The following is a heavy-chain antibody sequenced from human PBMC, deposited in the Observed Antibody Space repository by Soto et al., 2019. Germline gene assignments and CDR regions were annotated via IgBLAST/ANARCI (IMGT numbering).Heavy chain of an antibody. V-gene: IGHV1-3*01. D-gene: IGHD2-2*02. CDR3: ARDGYCSSTSCYNGWFDP. J-gene: IGHJ5*02. CDR2: INAGNGNT. CDR1: GYTFTSYA. Sequence: GASVKVSCKASGYTFTSYAMHWVRQAPGQRLEWMGWINAGNGNTKYSQKFQGRVTITRDTSASTAYMELSSLRSEDTAVYYCARDGYCSSTSCYNGWFDPWGQGTLVTVSS.